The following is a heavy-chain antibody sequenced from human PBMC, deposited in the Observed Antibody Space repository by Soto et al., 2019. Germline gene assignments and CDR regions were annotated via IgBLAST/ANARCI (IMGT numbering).Heavy chain of an antibody. D-gene: IGHD2-15*01. CDR3: ARRGIVVELIFDY. CDR2: INHSGST. V-gene: IGHV4-34*01. J-gene: IGHJ4*02. CDR1: GGSFSGYY. Sequence: SETLSLTCAVYGGSFSGYYWSWIRQPPGKGLEWIGEINHSGSTNYNPSLKSRVTISVDTSKNQFSLKLSSVTAADTAVYYCARRGIVVELIFDYWGQGTLVTVSS.